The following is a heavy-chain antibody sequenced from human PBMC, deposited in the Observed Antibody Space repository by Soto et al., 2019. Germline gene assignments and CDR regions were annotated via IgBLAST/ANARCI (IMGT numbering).Heavy chain of an antibody. CDR3: AEDLGFSSDYVWGFDF. CDR2: ISYDGSNK. CDR1: GFTFSSYG. J-gene: IGHJ4*02. V-gene: IGHV3-30*18. D-gene: IGHD3-16*01. Sequence: QVQLVESGGGVVQPGRSLRLSCAASGFTFSSYGMHWVRQAPGKGLEWVAVISYDGSNKYYADSVKGRFTISRDNSKKALYLQMNSRRAEDTVVYYCAEDLGFSSDYVWGFDFMGPGTLVTVSS.